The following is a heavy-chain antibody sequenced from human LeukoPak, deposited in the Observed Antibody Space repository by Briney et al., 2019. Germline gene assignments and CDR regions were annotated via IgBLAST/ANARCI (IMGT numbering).Heavy chain of an antibody. CDR2: ISAYNGNT. D-gene: IGHD6-19*01. CDR1: GYTFTSYG. CDR3: ARAESGWYPHDAFDI. V-gene: IGHV1-18*04. J-gene: IGHJ3*02. Sequence: GASVKVSCKASGYTFTSYGISWVRQAPGQGLEWMGWISAYNGNTNYAQKLQGRVTITTDTSTSTAYMELRSLGSDDTAVYYCARAESGWYPHDAFDIWGQGTMVTVSS.